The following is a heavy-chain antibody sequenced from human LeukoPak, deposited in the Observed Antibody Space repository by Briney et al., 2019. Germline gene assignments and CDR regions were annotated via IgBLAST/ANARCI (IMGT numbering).Heavy chain of an antibody. Sequence: ASVKVSCKVSGYTLTELSMHWVRQAPGKGLEWVGGFDPEDGETIYAQKFQGSVTITTDESTTTVYMELNSLRSEDTGVYYCARDKGGFDPWGQGTLVTVSS. V-gene: IGHV1-24*01. CDR1: GYTLTELS. CDR3: ARDKGGFDP. J-gene: IGHJ5*02. CDR2: FDPEDGET.